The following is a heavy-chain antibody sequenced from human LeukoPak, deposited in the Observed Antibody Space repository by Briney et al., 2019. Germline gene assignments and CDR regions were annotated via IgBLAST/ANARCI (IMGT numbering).Heavy chain of an antibody. V-gene: IGHV3-23*01. CDR2: ISGSGGSA. CDR3: AKAAYSGYDFFLDY. Sequence: GGSLRLSCAASGFTFSDYYMSWIRQAPGKGLEWVSAISGSGGSAYYADSVKGRFTISRDNSKNTLYLQMNSLRAEDTAVYYCAKAAYSGYDFFLDYWGQGALVTVSS. J-gene: IGHJ4*02. CDR1: GFTFSDYY. D-gene: IGHD5-12*01.